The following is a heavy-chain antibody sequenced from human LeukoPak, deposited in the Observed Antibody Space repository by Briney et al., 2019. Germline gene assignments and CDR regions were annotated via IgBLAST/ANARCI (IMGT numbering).Heavy chain of an antibody. Sequence: GGSLRLSCAASGFTFSSYAMSWVRQAPGKGLEWVSAISGSGGSAYYADSVKGRFTISRDNSKNTLYLQMNSLRAEDTAVYYCRKDPGGGDYGSGPWGQGTLVTVSS. CDR3: RKDPGGGDYGSGP. J-gene: IGHJ5*02. D-gene: IGHD3-10*01. CDR2: ISGSGGSA. CDR1: GFTFSSYA. V-gene: IGHV3-23*01.